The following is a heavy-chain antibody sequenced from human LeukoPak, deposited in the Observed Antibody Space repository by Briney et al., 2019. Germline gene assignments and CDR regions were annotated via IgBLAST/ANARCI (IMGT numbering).Heavy chain of an antibody. CDR3: AGIIAVAGAFDY. V-gene: IGHV3-33*08. D-gene: IGHD6-19*01. CDR2: IWYDGSNK. J-gene: IGHJ4*02. CDR1: GFTFSSYS. Sequence: GGSLRLSCAASGFTFSSYSMNWVRQAPGKGLEWVAVIWYDGSNKYYADSVKGRFTISRDNSKNTLYLQMNSLRAEDTAVYYCAGIIAVAGAFDYWGQGTLVTVSS.